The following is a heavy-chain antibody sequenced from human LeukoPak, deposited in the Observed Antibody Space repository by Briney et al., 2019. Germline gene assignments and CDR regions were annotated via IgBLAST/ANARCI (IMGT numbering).Heavy chain of an antibody. D-gene: IGHD1-1*01. Sequence: GGSLRLSCAASGFTVSRNYMTWVRQAPGKGLEWVSVIYSDGNTYHADSVKGRFTISRDNSKNTRYLQMKSLRAEDTAVYYCARITSWGQGILVTVSS. CDR3: ARITS. J-gene: IGHJ4*02. CDR1: GFTVSRNY. V-gene: IGHV3-53*01. CDR2: IYSDGNT.